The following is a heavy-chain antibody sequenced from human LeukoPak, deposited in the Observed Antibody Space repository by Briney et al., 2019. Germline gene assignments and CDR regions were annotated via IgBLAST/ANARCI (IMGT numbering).Heavy chain of an antibody. CDR1: GFSFNNYA. CDR2: FSTTGGST. D-gene: IGHD4-23*01. J-gene: IGHJ4*02. V-gene: IGHV3-23*01. Sequence: GGSLRLSCAASGFSFNNYAMSWVRQAPGKGLEWVSAFSTTGGSTYYADSVKGRFTVSRDNSKNTLSLQMDSLRVKDTALYYCAKDWTTVVTPKGYYFDSWGQGTLVTVSS. CDR3: AKDWTTVVTPKGYYFDS.